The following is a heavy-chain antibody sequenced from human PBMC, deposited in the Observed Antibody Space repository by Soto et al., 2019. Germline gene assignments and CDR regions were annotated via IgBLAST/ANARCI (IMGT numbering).Heavy chain of an antibody. J-gene: IGHJ4*02. Sequence: SETLSLTCSVSDDSINSDKYYWGWIRQPPGKGLEWIGSIYYRGNAYYNPSLQTRVTISLDKSKSRFSLKLNSVTAADSAVYFSARLEGLATISYYFDFWGPGTLVTVSS. V-gene: IGHV4-39*01. CDR1: DDSINSDKYY. D-gene: IGHD3-9*01. CDR2: IYYRGNA. CDR3: ARLEGLATISYYFDF.